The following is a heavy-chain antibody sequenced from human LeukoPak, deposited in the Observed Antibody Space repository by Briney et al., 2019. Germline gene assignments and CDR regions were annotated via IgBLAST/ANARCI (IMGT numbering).Heavy chain of an antibody. Sequence: GSSVKVSCKASGGTFSSYAISWVRQAPGQGLEWMGGIIPIFGTANYAQKFQGRVTITADKSTSTAYMELSSLRSDDTAVYYCARGAGIYFDSSGYVAWGQGTLVTVSS. CDR1: GGTFSSYA. D-gene: IGHD3-22*01. CDR2: IIPIFGTA. J-gene: IGHJ5*02. CDR3: ARGAGIYFDSSGYVA. V-gene: IGHV1-69*06.